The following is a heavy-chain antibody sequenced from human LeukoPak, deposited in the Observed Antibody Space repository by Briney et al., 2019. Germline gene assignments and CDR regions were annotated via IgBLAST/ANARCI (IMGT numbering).Heavy chain of an antibody. Sequence: GGSLRLSCRGSGFTFGDHAMSWVRQAPGKGLNWVGFIIRKAYRGATEYAPSVKGRFTISRDDSISIAYLQMDSLITEDIAFYFCTRGPIQLWIHNGMDVWGQGTTVTVSS. CDR3: TRGPIQLWIHNGMDV. J-gene: IGHJ6*02. V-gene: IGHV3-49*04. D-gene: IGHD1-1*01. CDR1: GFTFGDHA. CDR2: IIRKAYRGAT.